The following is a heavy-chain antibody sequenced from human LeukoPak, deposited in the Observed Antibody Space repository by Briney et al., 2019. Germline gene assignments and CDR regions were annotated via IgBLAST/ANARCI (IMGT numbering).Heavy chain of an antibody. CDR1: GGSLSGYY. CDR3: ARGGDYGDYGGGYYFDY. D-gene: IGHD4-17*01. Sequence: PSETLSLTCAVYGGSLSGYYWSWIRQPPGKGLEWIGEINHSGSTNYNPSLKSRVTISVDTSKNQFSLKLSSVTAADTAVYYCARGGDYGDYGGGYYFDYWGQGTLVTVSS. V-gene: IGHV4-34*01. J-gene: IGHJ4*02. CDR2: INHSGST.